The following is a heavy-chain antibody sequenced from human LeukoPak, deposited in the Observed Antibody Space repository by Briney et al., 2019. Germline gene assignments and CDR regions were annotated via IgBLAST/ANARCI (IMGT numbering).Heavy chain of an antibody. Sequence: PGRSLRLSCAASGFTFSSYGMHWVRQAPGKGLEWVAVISYDGSNKYYADSVKGRFAISRDNSKNTLYLQMNSLRAEDTAVYYCAKDQTPFLDYYYYGMDVWGQGTTVTVSS. D-gene: IGHD2-15*01. CDR3: AKDQTPFLDYYYYGMDV. CDR2: ISYDGSNK. V-gene: IGHV3-30*18. J-gene: IGHJ6*02. CDR1: GFTFSSYG.